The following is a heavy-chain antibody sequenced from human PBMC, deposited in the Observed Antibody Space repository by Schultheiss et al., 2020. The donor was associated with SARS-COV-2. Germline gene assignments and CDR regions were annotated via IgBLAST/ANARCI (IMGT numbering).Heavy chain of an antibody. CDR3: ARDEVDVVGAIQGYFDL. CDR1: GFAFSSYW. CDR2: ISSSSSYI. J-gene: IGHJ2*01. D-gene: IGHD1-26*01. V-gene: IGHV3-21*01. Sequence: GGSLRLSCAASGFAFSSYWMSWVRQAPGKGLEWVSSISSSSSYIYYADSVKGRFTISRDNAKNSLYLQMNSLRAEDTAVYYCARDEVDVVGAIQGYFDLWGRGTLVTVSS.